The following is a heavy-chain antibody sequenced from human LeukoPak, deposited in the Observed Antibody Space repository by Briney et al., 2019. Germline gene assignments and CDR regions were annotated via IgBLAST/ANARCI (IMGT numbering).Heavy chain of an antibody. J-gene: IGHJ4*02. CDR3: ARGRLGSGY. CDR1: GGSISGYY. CDR2: INHSGST. D-gene: IGHD3-10*01. Sequence: SETLSLTCTVSGGSISGYYWSWIRQPPGKGLEWIGEINHSGSTNYNPSLKSRVTISVDTSKNQFSLKLSSVTAADTAVYYCARGRLGSGYWGQGTLVTVSS. V-gene: IGHV4-34*01.